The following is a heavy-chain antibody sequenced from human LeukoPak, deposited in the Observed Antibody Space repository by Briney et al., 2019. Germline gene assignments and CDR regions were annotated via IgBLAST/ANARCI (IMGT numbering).Heavy chain of an antibody. D-gene: IGHD3-9*01. CDR2: IYYSGST. V-gene: IGHV4-59*01. CDR1: GGSISSYY. Sequence: KSSETLSLTCTVSGGSISSYYWSWIRQPPGKGLEWIGYIYYSGSTNYNPSLKSRVTISVDTSKNQFSLKLSSVTAADRAVYYCARAAPYYDILTGYYTEFGMDVWGQGTTVTVSS. J-gene: IGHJ6*02. CDR3: ARAAPYYDILTGYYTEFGMDV.